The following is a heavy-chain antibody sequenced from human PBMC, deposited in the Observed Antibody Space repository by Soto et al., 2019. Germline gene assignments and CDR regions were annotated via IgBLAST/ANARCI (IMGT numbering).Heavy chain of an antibody. J-gene: IGHJ4*02. CDR3: ARDVDWAFDY. Sequence: PSETLSLTCAVSGGSISSGGYSLSWIRQPPGKGLEWIGYIYHSGSTYYNSSLKGRFTVSRDNAQNSVFLLMNGLRAEDTAVYYCARDVDWAFDYWGQGALVTVSS. D-gene: IGHD3-9*01. CDR1: GGSISSGGYS. CDR2: IYHSGST. V-gene: IGHV4-30-2*01.